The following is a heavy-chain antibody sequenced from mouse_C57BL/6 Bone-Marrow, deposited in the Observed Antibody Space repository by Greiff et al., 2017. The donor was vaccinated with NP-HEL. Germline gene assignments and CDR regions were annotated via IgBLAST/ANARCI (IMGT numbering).Heavy chain of an antibody. CDR1: GFTFSSYG. V-gene: IGHV5-6*01. Sequence: EVKVVESGGDLVKPGGSLKLSCAASGFTFSSYGMSWVRQTPDKRLEWVATISSGGSYTYYPDSVKGRFTISRDNAKNTLYLQMSSLKSEDTAMYYCARPYYSNYDAMDYWGQGTSVTVSS. D-gene: IGHD2-5*01. CDR3: ARPYYSNYDAMDY. J-gene: IGHJ4*01. CDR2: ISSGGSYT.